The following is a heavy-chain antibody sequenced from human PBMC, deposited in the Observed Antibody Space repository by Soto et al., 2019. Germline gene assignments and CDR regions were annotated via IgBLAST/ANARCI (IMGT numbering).Heavy chain of an antibody. CDR1: GGSISSSSYY. D-gene: IGHD1-1*01. CDR2: IYYSGST. CDR3: ALTLGQAPLGTHFDY. J-gene: IGHJ4*02. V-gene: IGHV4-39*01. Sequence: SETLSLTCTVSGGSISSSSYYWGWIRQPPGKGLEWIGSIYYSGSTYYNPSLKSRVTISVDTSKNQFSLKLSSVTAADTAVYYCALTLGQAPLGTHFDYWGQGTMVTSPQ.